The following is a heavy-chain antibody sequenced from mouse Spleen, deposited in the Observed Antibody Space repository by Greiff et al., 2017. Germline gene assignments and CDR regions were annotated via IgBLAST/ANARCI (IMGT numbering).Heavy chain of an antibody. CDR1: GFTFSSYA. CDR3: ARERLYFDV. J-gene: IGHJ1*01. Sequence: EVKLMESGGGLVKPGGSLKLSCAASGFTFSSYAMSWVRQTPEKRLEWVATISSGGSYTYYPDSVKGRFTISRDNAKNTLYLQMSSLRSEDTAMYYCARERLYFDVWGAGTTVTVSS. CDR2: ISSGGSYT. V-gene: IGHV5-9-1*01.